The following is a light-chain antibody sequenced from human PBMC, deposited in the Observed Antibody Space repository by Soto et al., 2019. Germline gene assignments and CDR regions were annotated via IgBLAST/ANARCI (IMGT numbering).Light chain of an antibody. V-gene: IGKV3D-20*02. CDR3: QQRSNWPT. J-gene: IGKJ1*01. Sequence: EIVLTQSPGTLSSSPGERITLSCRASQSVSSNYLAWYQQKPGQAPRLLIYGASNRATGIPARFSGSGSGTDFTLTISSLEPEDFAVYYCQQRSNWPTFGQGTKVDIK. CDR1: QSVSSNY. CDR2: GAS.